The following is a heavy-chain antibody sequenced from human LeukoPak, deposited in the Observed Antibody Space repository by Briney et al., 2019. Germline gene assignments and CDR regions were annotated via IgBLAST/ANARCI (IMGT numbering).Heavy chain of an antibody. V-gene: IGHV4-30-2*01. J-gene: IGHJ4*02. Sequence: SETLSLTCTVSGGSISSGGYYWSWIRQPPGKGLEWIGYIYHSGSTYYNPSLKSRVTISVDRSKNQFSLKLSSVTAADTAVYYCARGKGPEDGWEHQLFDYWGQGTLVTVSS. CDR2: IYHSGST. D-gene: IGHD1-26*01. CDR3: ARGKGPEDGWEHQLFDY. CDR1: GGSISSGGYY.